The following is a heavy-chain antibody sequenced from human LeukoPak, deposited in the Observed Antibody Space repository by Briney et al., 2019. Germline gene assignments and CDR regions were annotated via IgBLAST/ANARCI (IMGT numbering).Heavy chain of an antibody. J-gene: IGHJ4*02. CDR2: INSDGSST. Sequence: SGGSLRLSCAASGFTFSSYWMHWVRQAPGKGLVWVSRINSDGSSTSYADSVKGRFTISRDNAKNSPYLQMNSLRAEDTAVYYCARGMIIVRDIDYWGQGTLVTVSS. V-gene: IGHV3-74*01. CDR3: ARGMIIVRDIDY. D-gene: IGHD2/OR15-2a*01. CDR1: GFTFSSYW.